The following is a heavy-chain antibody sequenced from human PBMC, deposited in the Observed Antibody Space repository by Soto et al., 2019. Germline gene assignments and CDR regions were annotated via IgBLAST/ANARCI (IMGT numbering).Heavy chain of an antibody. V-gene: IGHV1-3*01. CDR3: ATPYCSGGSCYNYWFDP. J-gene: IGHJ5*02. CDR1: GYTFTSYA. Sequence: ASVKVSCKASGYTFTSYAMHWVRQAPGQRLEWMGWINAGNGNTKYSQKFQGRVTITRDTSASTAYMELSSLRSEDTAVYYCATPYCSGGSCYNYWFDPWGQGTLVTVSS. D-gene: IGHD2-15*01. CDR2: INAGNGNT.